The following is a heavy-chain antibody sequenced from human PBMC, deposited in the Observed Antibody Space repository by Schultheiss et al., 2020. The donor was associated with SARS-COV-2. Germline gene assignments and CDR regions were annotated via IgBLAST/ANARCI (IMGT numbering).Heavy chain of an antibody. CDR2: IYPGDSDS. D-gene: IGHD4-17*01. V-gene: IGHV5-51*01. J-gene: IGHJ6*03. Sequence: GESLKISCKASGYSFSKHWIGWVRQMPGKGLEWMGIIYPGDSDSKYSPSFQGQVTISADKSISTAYLQWSSLKASDTAMYYCAREGSHTVTTYYYYYYMDVWGKGTTVTVSS. CDR1: GYSFSKHW. CDR3: AREGSHTVTTYYYYYYMDV.